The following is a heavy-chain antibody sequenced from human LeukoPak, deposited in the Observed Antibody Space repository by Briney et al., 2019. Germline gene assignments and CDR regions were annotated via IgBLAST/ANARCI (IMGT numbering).Heavy chain of an antibody. D-gene: IGHD5-18*01. V-gene: IGHV5-51*01. J-gene: IGHJ4*02. CDR1: GYSFTNYW. Sequence: GESLKISCKGSGYSFTNYWLGWVRQMPGKGPEWMGIICPGDSDTRNSPSFQGQVTISADKSISTAYLQWSSLKASDTAMYYCARTYSYGSSAFDYWGQGTLVTVSS. CDR2: ICPGDSDT. CDR3: ARTYSYGSSAFDY.